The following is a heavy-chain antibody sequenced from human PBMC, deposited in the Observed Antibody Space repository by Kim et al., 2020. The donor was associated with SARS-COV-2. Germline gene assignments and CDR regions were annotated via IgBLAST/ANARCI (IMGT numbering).Heavy chain of an antibody. V-gene: IGHV3-23*01. Sequence: GGSLRLSCAASGFTFSSYAMSWVRQAPGKGLEWVSAISGSGGSTYYADSVKGRFTISRDNSKNTLYLQMNSLRAEDTAVYYCAKDRGPYDFWSGYYTDYYYGMDVWGQGTTVTVSS. CDR3: AKDRGPYDFWSGYYTDYYYGMDV. J-gene: IGHJ6*02. CDR2: ISGSGGST. CDR1: GFTFSSYA. D-gene: IGHD3-3*01.